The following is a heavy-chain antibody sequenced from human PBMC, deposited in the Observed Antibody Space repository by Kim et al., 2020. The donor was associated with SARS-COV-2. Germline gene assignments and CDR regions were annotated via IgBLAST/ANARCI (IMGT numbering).Heavy chain of an antibody. J-gene: IGHJ6*02. CDR2: IGTAGDT. CDR1: GFTFSSYD. CDR3: ARARSGYPTYYYYGMDV. D-gene: IGHD3-22*01. V-gene: IGHV3-13*01. Sequence: GGSLRLSCAASGFTFSSYDMHWVRQATGKGLEWVSAIGTAGDTYYPGSVKGRFTISRENAKNSLYLQMNSLRAGDTAVYYCARARSGYPTYYYYGMDVWGQGTTVTVSS.